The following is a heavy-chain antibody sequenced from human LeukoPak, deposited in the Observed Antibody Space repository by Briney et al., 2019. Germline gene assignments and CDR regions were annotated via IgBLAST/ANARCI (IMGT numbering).Heavy chain of an antibody. CDR1: GGSISSYY. D-gene: IGHD3-22*01. CDR2: IYYSGST. CDR3: ARERTYYDSSGYSGWFDP. J-gene: IGHJ5*02. Sequence: SETLSLTCTVSGGSISSYYWSWIRQPPGKGLEWIGYIYYSGSTNYNPSLKSRVTISVDTSKNQFSLKLSSVTAADTSVYYCARERTYYDSSGYSGWFDPWGQGTLVTVSS. V-gene: IGHV4-59*01.